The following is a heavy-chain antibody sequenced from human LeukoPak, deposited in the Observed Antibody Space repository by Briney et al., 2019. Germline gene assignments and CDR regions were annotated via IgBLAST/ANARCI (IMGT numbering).Heavy chain of an antibody. D-gene: IGHD3-10*01. CDR3: ARSGWFGWFDP. CDR2: IYHSGST. Sequence: PSETLSLTRAVSGYFISSGYYWGLIRQPPEKGLEWIGSIYHSGSTYYNPSLKSRVTISVDTSKNQFSLKLSSVTAADTAVYYCARSGWFGWFDPWGQGTLVTVSS. CDR1: GYFISSGYY. J-gene: IGHJ5*02. V-gene: IGHV4-38-2*01.